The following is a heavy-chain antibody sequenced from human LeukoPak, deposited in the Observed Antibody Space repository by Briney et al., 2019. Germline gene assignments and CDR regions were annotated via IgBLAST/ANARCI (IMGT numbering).Heavy chain of an antibody. J-gene: IGHJ4*02. D-gene: IGHD7-27*01. CDR3: AREDANWGSDY. CDR1: GFTFDDYA. CDR2: ISWNSGSI. V-gene: IGHV3-9*01. Sequence: GGSLRLSCAASGFTFDDYAMHWVRQAPGKGLEWVSGISWNSGSIGYADSVKGRFTISRDNAKNSLYLQMNSLRAEDTAVYYCAREDANWGSDYWGQGTLVTVSS.